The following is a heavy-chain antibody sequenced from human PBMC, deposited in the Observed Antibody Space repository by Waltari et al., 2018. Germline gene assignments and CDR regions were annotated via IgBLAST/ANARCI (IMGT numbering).Heavy chain of an antibody. CDR2: IYYSGST. Sequence: QVQLQESGPGLVKPSETLSLTCTVSGGSISSYYWSWIRQPPGKGLEWIGYIYYSGSTTYNPSLKSRVTISVDTSKNQFSLKLSSVTAADTAVYYCARHAGTGSSGYLPPHFDYWGQGTLVTVSS. CDR1: GGSISSYY. J-gene: IGHJ4*02. CDR3: ARHAGTGSSGYLPPHFDY. V-gene: IGHV4-59*08. D-gene: IGHD3-22*01.